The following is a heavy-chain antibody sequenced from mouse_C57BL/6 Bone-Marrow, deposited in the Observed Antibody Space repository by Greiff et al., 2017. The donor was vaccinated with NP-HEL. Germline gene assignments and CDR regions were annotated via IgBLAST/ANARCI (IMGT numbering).Heavy chain of an antibody. D-gene: IGHD1-1*01. J-gene: IGHJ2*01. Sequence: VQLQQSGPELVKPGASVKISCKASGYTFTDYYMNWVKQSHGKSLEWIGDINPNNGGTSYNQKFKGKATLTVDKSSSTAYMELRSLTSEDSAVYYCARSLDITTVLDYWGQGTTLTVSS. CDR2: INPNNGGT. CDR3: ARSLDITTVLDY. V-gene: IGHV1-26*01. CDR1: GYTFTDYY.